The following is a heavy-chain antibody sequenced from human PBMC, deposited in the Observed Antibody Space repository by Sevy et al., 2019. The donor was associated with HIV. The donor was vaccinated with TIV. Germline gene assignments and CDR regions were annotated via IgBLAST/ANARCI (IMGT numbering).Heavy chain of an antibody. D-gene: IGHD6-13*01. Sequence: GGCLRLSCTTSGFTFSYSGMHWVRQAPGKGLEWVTFIQYDGRNTHYADSVKGRFTISRDNSKNMLYLQMNSLRGDNTAVYYCAKNTAAVGTGGFDYWGQGALVTVSS. CDR3: AKNTAAVGTGGFDY. CDR2: IQYDGRNT. CDR1: GFTFSYSG. V-gene: IGHV3-30*02. J-gene: IGHJ4*02.